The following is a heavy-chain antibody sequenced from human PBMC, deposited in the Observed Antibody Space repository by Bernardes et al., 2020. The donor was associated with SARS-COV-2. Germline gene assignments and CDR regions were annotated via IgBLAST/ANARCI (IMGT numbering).Heavy chain of an antibody. Sequence: GGSLRLSCAASGFTFSSYEMNWVRQAPGKGLEWVSYISSSGSTIYYADSVKGRFTISRDNAKNSLYLQMNSLRAEDTAVYYCARVKVVRGGPLFDYWGQGTLVTVSS. J-gene: IGHJ4*02. CDR3: ARVKVVRGGPLFDY. D-gene: IGHD3-10*01. V-gene: IGHV3-48*03. CDR2: ISSSGSTI. CDR1: GFTFSSYE.